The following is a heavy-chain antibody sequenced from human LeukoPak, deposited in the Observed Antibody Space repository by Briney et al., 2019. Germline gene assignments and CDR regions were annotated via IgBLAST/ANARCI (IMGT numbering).Heavy chain of an antibody. D-gene: IGHD3-3*01. CDR3: AKDRWKSYNFFWSVYSFDN. CDR2: INTDGSRT. Sequence: PGGSLRLSCAAFGFTFSNFWMHWVRQAPEMGLVWVSRINTDGSRTNSVKGRFTISRDNSKNTLYLQMNSLRAEDTAVYYCAKDRWKSYNFFWSVYSFDNGGQGPLAPV. CDR1: GFTFSNFW. V-gene: IGHV3-74*01. J-gene: IGHJ4*02.